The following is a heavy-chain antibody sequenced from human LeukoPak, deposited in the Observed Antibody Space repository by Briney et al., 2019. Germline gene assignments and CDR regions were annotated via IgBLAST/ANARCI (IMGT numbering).Heavy chain of an antibody. V-gene: IGHV3-21*01. Sequence: GGSLRLSCTVSGFTVSSNSMSWVRQAPGKGLEWVSSISSSSSYIYYADSVKGRFTISRDNAKNSLYLQMNSLRAEDTAVYYCARVGSGYADIDYWGQGTLVTVSS. CDR3: ARVGSGYADIDY. D-gene: IGHD5-12*01. J-gene: IGHJ4*02. CDR2: ISSSSSYI. CDR1: GFTVSSNS.